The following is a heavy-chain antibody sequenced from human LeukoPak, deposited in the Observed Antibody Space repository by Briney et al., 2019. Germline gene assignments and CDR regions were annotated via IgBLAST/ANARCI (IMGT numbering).Heavy chain of an antibody. CDR2: IKQDGSEK. CDR3: ARDYRGYRAPYYFDY. J-gene: IGHJ4*02. V-gene: IGHV3-7*01. CDR1: GFTFSSYW. D-gene: IGHD2-15*01. Sequence: GRSLRLSCAASGFTFSSYWMSWVRQAPGKGLEWVANIKQDGSEKYYVDSVKGRFTISRDNAKNSLYLQMNSLRAEDTAVYYCARDYRGYRAPYYFDYWGQGTLVTVSS.